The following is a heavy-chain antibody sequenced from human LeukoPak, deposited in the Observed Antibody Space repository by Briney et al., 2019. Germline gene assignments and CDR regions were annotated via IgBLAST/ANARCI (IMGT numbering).Heavy chain of an antibody. CDR3: ARYDVDIVVATAGPFDI. CDR1: GFTFSSYA. CDR2: INGSGGST. V-gene: IGHV3-23*01. J-gene: IGHJ3*02. D-gene: IGHD2-15*01. Sequence: GGSLRLSCAASGFTFSSYAMSWVRQAPGKGLEWVSAINGSGGSTYYADSVKRRSTISRDTSKHSPHLQMNSLRAEDTAVYYGARYDVDIVVATAGPFDIWGQGTKVTVSS.